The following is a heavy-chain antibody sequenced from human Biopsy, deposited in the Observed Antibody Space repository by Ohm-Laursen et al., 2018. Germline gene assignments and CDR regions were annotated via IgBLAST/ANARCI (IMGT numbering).Heavy chain of an antibody. CDR3: ARVGVGAPSIDYFDS. CDR1: GGSISSDW. Sequence: SQTLSLTCTVSGGSISSDWWSWIRQTPGKGLEWIGYIYYSGSTNYNPSLRSRVTISVDRSKNQFSLELSSVTAADTAVYYCARVGVGAPSIDYFDSWGQGALVTVSS. J-gene: IGHJ4*02. CDR2: IYYSGST. V-gene: IGHV4-59*01. D-gene: IGHD1-26*01.